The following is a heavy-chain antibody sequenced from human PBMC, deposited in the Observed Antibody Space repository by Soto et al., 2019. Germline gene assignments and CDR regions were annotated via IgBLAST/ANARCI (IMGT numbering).Heavy chain of an antibody. CDR3: ARGRTTVTTSAFDI. Sequence: GESLKISCKGSVYSFTTYWIGWVRQMPGKGLEWMGIIYPGDSSTRYSPSFQGQVTISADKSISTAYLQWSSLKASDTAMYYCARGRTTVTTSAFDIWGQGTMVTVSS. CDR2: IYPGDSST. CDR1: VYSFTTYW. D-gene: IGHD4-17*01. V-gene: IGHV5-51*01. J-gene: IGHJ3*02.